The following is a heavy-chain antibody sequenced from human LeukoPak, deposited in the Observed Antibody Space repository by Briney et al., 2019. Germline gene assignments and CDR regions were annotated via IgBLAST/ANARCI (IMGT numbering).Heavy chain of an antibody. J-gene: IGHJ4*02. D-gene: IGHD4-11*01. CDR1: GFTFSDAW. CDR3: SSYRD. CDR2: IKSKADGGTT. V-gene: IGHV3-15*01. Sequence: GGSLRLSCAASGFTFSDAWMSWVRQAPGEGLEWVGRIKSKADGGTTDYAAPVKGRFTTSRDDSKSTLYLQMNSLKSEDTAVYYCSSYRDWGQGTRVTVSS.